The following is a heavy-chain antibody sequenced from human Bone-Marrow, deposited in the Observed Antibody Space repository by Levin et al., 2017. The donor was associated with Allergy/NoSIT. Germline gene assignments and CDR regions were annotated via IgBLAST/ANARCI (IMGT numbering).Heavy chain of an antibody. CDR1: GFTFSSYA. Sequence: GESLKISCAASGFTFSSYAMHWVRQAPGKGLEWVAVISYDGSNKYYADSVKGRFTISRDNSKNTLYLQMNSLRAEDTAVYYCARSRFLEWLPPDYWGQGTLVTVSS. J-gene: IGHJ4*02. CDR2: ISYDGSNK. D-gene: IGHD3-3*01. V-gene: IGHV3-30-3*01. CDR3: ARSRFLEWLPPDY.